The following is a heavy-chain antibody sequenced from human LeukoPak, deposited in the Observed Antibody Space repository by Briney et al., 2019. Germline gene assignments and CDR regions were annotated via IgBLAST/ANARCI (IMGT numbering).Heavy chain of an antibody. J-gene: IGHJ3*02. Sequence: SETLSLTCAVSGGSISSSNWWSWVRQPPGKGLEWIGEIYHSGSTNYNPSLKSRVTISVDKSKNQFSLKLSSVTAADTAVYYCAREGLGSSSAFDIWGQGTMVTVSS. CDR1: GGSISSSNW. CDR3: AREGLGSSSAFDI. V-gene: IGHV4-4*02. CDR2: IYHSGST. D-gene: IGHD6-6*01.